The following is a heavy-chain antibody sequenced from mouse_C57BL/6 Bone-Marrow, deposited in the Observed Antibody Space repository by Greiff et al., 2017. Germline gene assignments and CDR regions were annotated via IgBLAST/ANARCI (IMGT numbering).Heavy chain of an antibody. CDR2: INPYNGGT. CDR1: GYTFTDYY. J-gene: IGHJ1*03. Sequence: EVQLKESGPVLVKPGASVKMSCKASGYTFTDYYMNWVKQSHGKSLEWIGVINPYNGGTSYNQKFKGKATLTVDKSSSTAYMELNSLTSEDSAVYYCARFYYGNFYYWYFDVWGTGTTVTVSS. CDR3: ARFYYGNFYYWYFDV. V-gene: IGHV1-19*01. D-gene: IGHD2-1*01.